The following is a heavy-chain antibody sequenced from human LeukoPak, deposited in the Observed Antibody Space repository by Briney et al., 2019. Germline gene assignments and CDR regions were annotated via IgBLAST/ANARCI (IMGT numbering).Heavy chain of an antibody. CDR2: IYYRGSA. J-gene: IGHJ4*02. CDR3: ARGSWSSSIDY. D-gene: IGHD6-6*01. V-gene: IGHV4-30-4*01. Sequence: SETLSLTCTVSGGSISSGDYYWSWIRQPPGKGLEWIGYIYYRGSAYYNPSLKSRLTISVDTSKNQFSLRLSSVTAADTAVYYCARGSWSSSIDYWGQGTLVTVSS. CDR1: GGSISSGDYY.